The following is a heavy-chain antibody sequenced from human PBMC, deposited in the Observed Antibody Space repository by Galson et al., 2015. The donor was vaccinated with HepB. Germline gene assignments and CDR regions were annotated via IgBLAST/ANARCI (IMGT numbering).Heavy chain of an antibody. CDR3: AKRQWMDPHWYFDL. J-gene: IGHJ2*01. D-gene: IGHD6-19*01. Sequence: SLRLPCAAPGFTLSSYAMSWVRQAPGKGLAWVSAISGSGGSTYYADSLKGRFTISRDNSKNTLYLQMNILRAEDTAVYYCAKRQWMDPHWYFDLWGRGTLVTVSS. CDR1: GFTLSSYA. V-gene: IGHV3-23*01. CDR2: ISGSGGST.